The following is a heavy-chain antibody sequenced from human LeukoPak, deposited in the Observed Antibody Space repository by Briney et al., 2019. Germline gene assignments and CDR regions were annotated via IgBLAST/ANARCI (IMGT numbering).Heavy chain of an antibody. J-gene: IGHJ5*02. Sequence: GASVKVSCKVSGYTLTELSMHWVRQAPGKGLEWMGGFDPEDGETIYAQKFQGRVAMTEDTSTDTAYMELSSLRSEDTAVYYCATAGYSSSSSSWFDPWGQGTLVTVSS. CDR3: ATAGYSSSSSSWFDP. CDR1: GYTLTELS. D-gene: IGHD6-6*01. V-gene: IGHV1-24*01. CDR2: FDPEDGET.